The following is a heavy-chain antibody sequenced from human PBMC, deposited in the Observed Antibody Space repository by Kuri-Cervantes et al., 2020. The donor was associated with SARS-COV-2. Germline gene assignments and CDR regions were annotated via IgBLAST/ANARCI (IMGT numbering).Heavy chain of an antibody. Sequence: GGSLRLSCAASGFTFSSYGMHWVRQAPGKGLEWVAFIRYDGSNKYYADSVKGRFTISRDNSKNTPYLQMNSLRAEDTAVYYCAAESIAAAGNVPLGGDWGQGTLVTVSS. V-gene: IGHV3-30*02. CDR3: AAESIAAAGNVPLGGD. J-gene: IGHJ4*02. CDR1: GFTFSSYG. D-gene: IGHD6-13*01. CDR2: IRYDGSNK.